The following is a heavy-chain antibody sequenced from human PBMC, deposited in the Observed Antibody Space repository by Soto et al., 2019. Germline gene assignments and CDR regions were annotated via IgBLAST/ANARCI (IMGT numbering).Heavy chain of an antibody. CDR2: IFYDGRT. D-gene: IGHD3-3*01. CDR1: GYSISSGGYY. Sequence: QVQLQETGPGLVKPSQTLSLTCTVSGYSISSGGYYWSWIRQFPGRGLEWIGYIFYDGRTGYNPSLKSRISISVDSSKNQFSLRLSSVTAADTAVYFCVREERSGYYGADYWGQGTLVTVSS. V-gene: IGHV4-31*03. J-gene: IGHJ4*02. CDR3: VREERSGYYGADY.